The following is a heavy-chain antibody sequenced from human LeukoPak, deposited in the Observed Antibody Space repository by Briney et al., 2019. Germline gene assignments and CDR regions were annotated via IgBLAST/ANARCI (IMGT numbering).Heavy chain of an antibody. D-gene: IGHD3-22*01. V-gene: IGHV3-48*02. Sequence: SGGSLRLSCAASGFTFSSYGMNWVRQAPGQGLERVSYISSTSGTIYYADSVKGRFTISRDNAKTSLYLQMDSLRDEDTAVYYCARDLWGTSGYRFDYWGQGTLVTVSS. CDR3: ARDLWGTSGYRFDY. J-gene: IGHJ4*02. CDR1: GFTFSSYG. CDR2: ISSTSGTI.